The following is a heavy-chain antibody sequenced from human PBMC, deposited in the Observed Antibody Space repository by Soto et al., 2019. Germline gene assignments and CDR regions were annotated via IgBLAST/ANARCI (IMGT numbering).Heavy chain of an antibody. J-gene: IGHJ6*02. CDR1: GGSISSGGYS. Sequence: QLQLQESGSGLVKHSQTLSLTCAVSGGSISSGGYSWSWIRQPPGKGLEWIGYIYHSGYTYYNPSLNSRVTISVDRSKNQCSLQLSSVTAADADVYYCATAHYGDYGYGMDVWGQGTTVTVSS. V-gene: IGHV4-30-2*01. D-gene: IGHD4-17*01. CDR3: ATAHYGDYGYGMDV. CDR2: IYHSGYT.